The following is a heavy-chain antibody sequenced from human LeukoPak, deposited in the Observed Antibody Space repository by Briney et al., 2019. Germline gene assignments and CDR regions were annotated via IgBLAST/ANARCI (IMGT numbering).Heavy chain of an antibody. CDR3: ARAAVLRYFDWSHHTNWFDP. D-gene: IGHD3-9*01. CDR2: INPNSGGT. V-gene: IGHV1-2*04. CDR1: GYTFTGYY. J-gene: IGHJ5*02. Sequence: GASVKVSCKASGYTFTGYYMHWVRQAPGQGLEWMGWINPNSGGTNYAQKFQGWVTMTRDTSISTAYMGLSRLRSDDTAVYYCARAAVLRYFDWSHHTNWFDPWGQGTLVTVSS.